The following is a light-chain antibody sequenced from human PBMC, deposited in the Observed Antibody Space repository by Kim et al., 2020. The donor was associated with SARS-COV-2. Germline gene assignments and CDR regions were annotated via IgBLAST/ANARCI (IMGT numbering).Light chain of an antibody. CDR1: QDISNH. J-gene: IGKJ1*01. CDR2: AAS. Sequence: GDRVTITCRASQDISNHLAWYQQKAGKAPEVLMYAASTLKKGAPSTFSGSGSGTEFTLTIGSLQPEDFATYFCLQVNAYPRTFGQGTKVDI. V-gene: IGKV1-9*01. CDR3: LQVNAYPRT.